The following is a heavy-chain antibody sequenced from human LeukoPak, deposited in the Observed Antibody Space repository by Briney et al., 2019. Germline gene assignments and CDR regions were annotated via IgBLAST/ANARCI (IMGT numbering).Heavy chain of an antibody. V-gene: IGHV1-46*01. CDR2: VNPSGDST. J-gene: IGHJ4*02. CDR3: ARWTTTYLDY. Sequence: GAAVKVSCKASEYTFIRYYIHWVRQAPGQGLEWMGIVNPSGDSTNYAQKFQGRVTMTRDTSTSTVYMELSSLRSEDTAVYYCARWTTTYLDYWGQGTLVTVSS. D-gene: IGHD3/OR15-3a*01. CDR1: EYTFIRYY.